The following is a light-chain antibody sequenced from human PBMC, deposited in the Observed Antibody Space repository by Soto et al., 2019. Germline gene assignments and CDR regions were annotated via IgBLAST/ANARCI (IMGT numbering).Light chain of an antibody. CDR2: GAS. CDR3: QQYGSSPLT. J-gene: IGKJ4*01. V-gene: IGKV3-20*01. CDR1: QSVSSSY. Sequence: EIVLTQSPGTLSLSPGERATLSCRASQSVSSSYLAWYQQKPGQAPRLLIYGASTRATGVPDRFSGSGSGKDFPFTISRLEAEDFVVYFCQQYGSSPLTFGGGTKVEIK.